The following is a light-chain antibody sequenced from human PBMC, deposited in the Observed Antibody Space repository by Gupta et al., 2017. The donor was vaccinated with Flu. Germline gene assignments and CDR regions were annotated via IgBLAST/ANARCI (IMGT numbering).Light chain of an antibody. Sequence: SYELTQPPSVSVSPGQTARITCSGDALPNQYAFWYQQKSGQAPILVIYKDSQRPSGIPERFSSSTSGTTVTLTVSGVQAEDEADYYCQSADSSGTHVVFGGGTKLTVL. CDR1: ALPNQY. CDR3: QSADSSGTHVV. V-gene: IGLV3-25*03. CDR2: KDS. J-gene: IGLJ2*01.